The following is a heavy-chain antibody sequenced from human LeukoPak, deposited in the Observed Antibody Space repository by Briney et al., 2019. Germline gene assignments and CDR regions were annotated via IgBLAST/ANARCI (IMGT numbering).Heavy chain of an antibody. J-gene: IGHJ6*03. Sequence: ASVKVSCKASGNTFTSYDLHWVRQAPGQGLEWMGIINPSGGSTSYAQKFQGRVTMTRDTSTSTVYMELSSLRSEDTAVYYCARVYGGYYYYYYYMDVWGKGTTVTVSS. CDR1: GNTFTSYD. CDR2: INPSGGST. D-gene: IGHD4/OR15-4a*01. V-gene: IGHV1-46*01. CDR3: ARVYGGYYYYYYYMDV.